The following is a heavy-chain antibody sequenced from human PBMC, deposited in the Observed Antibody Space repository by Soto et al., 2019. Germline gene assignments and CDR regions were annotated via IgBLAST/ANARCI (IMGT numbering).Heavy chain of an antibody. D-gene: IGHD3-10*01. J-gene: IGHJ6*02. V-gene: IGHV4-61*01. CDR1: GGSVSSGTYY. Sequence: SETLSLTCTVSGGSVSSGTYYWTWIRQPPGKGLEWIGYTFHSVSTNYNPSLKSRVTISVDTSKNQFSLKLSSVTAADTAVYYCARDSSGRGLRRGGMNVWGQGTTVTVSS. CDR2: TFHSVST. CDR3: ARDSSGRGLRRGGMNV.